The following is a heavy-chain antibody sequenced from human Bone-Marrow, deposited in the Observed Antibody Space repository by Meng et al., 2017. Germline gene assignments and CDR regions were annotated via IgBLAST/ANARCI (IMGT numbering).Heavy chain of an antibody. V-gene: IGHV4-31*01. CDR3: ARGRASCSSGGCSLGWFDP. Sequence: GRLQESAPGLVKPAQSLSPTCRVSGVSINSAGYYWRWIRQHPGKGLEWIGYIYYTENTYYNPALKSPMTISLDKSKNQFSLKLNSVTVADTAVYYCARGRASCSSGGCSLGWFDPWGQGTLVTVSS. CDR2: IYYTENT. J-gene: IGHJ5*02. D-gene: IGHD2-15*01. CDR1: GVSINSAGYY.